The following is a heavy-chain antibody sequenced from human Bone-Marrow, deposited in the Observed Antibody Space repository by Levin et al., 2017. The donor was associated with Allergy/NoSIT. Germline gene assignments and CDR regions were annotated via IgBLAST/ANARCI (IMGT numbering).Heavy chain of an antibody. CDR1: GFTFSSYW. CDR2: IKQDGSEK. Sequence: PGGSLRLSCAASGFTFSSYWMSWVRQAPGKGLEWVANIKQDGSEKYYVDSVKGRFTISRDNAKNSLYLQMNSLRAEDTAVYYCARAAFPVFGGEPPAFDYWGQGTLVTVSS. D-gene: IGHD3-3*01. CDR3: ARAAFPVFGGEPPAFDY. V-gene: IGHV3-7*01. J-gene: IGHJ4*02.